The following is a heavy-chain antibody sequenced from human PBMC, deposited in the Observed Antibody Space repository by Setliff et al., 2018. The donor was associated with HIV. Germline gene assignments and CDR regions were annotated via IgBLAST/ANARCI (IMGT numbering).Heavy chain of an antibody. Sequence: PGGSLRLSCVASGFTFSDYELNWVRQAPGKRPEWLEYIGASGRTMYYADSVKGRFTISRDNAKNSLYLQMNSLRAEDTAIYYCARVLPFLELDYWGQGTLVTVSS. J-gene: IGHJ4*02. CDR2: IGASGRTM. V-gene: IGHV3-48*03. CDR1: GFTFSDYE. CDR3: ARVLPFLELDY. D-gene: IGHD3-10*01.